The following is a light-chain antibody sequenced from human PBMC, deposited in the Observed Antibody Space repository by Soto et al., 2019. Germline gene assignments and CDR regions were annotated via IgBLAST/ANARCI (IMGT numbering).Light chain of an antibody. V-gene: IGKV4-1*01. CDR1: ESVLSNSNNY. CDR3: QQYHSAPIT. CDR2: WAS. Sequence: DFVMTQSPGSVAVSLGETATSNCKSGESVLSNSNNYLAWSQQTQGKPPKLLISWASTRESGVPDRFSGSRSGTDFTLTLSRLQAEDVSVYSCQQYHSAPITFGQGTRLEIK. J-gene: IGKJ5*01.